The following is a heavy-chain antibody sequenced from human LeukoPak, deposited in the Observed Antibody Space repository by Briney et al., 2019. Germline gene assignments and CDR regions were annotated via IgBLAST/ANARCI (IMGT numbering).Heavy chain of an antibody. D-gene: IGHD2-8*02. J-gene: IGHJ4*02. Sequence: GGSLRLSCAASEFTFSNYAMTWVRQAPGKGLEWVSGISGSGGSTYYADSVKGRFTISRDNSKNTLYLQMNSQRAEDTAVYYCAKCKGDSAGSLEYWGQGTLVTVSS. CDR2: ISGSGGST. CDR1: EFTFSNYA. CDR3: AKCKGDSAGSLEY. V-gene: IGHV3-23*01.